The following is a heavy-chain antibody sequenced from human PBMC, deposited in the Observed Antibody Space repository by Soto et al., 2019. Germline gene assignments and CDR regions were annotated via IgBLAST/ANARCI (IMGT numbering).Heavy chain of an antibody. CDR1: GYTFTGYY. J-gene: IGHJ6*02. V-gene: IGHV1-2*02. D-gene: IGHD3-3*01. CDR2: INPNSGGT. Sequence: GASVKVSCKASGYTFTGYYMHWVRQAPGQGLEWMGWINPNSGGTNYAQKFQGRVTMTRDTSTSTAYMELSRLRSDDTAVYYCARDSYDFWGGAGGMDVWGQGTTVTVSS. CDR3: ARDSYDFWGGAGGMDV.